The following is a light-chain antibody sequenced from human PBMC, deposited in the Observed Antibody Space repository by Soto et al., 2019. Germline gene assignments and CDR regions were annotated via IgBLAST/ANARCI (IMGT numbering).Light chain of an antibody. J-gene: IGLJ3*02. V-gene: IGLV2-14*01. Sequence: QSALTQPASVSGSPGQSITISCTGTSSDVGGYNYVSWYQQHPGKVPKLMIYEVSNRPSGVSNRFSGSKSGNTASLTISGLQAEDEADYYCSSYTTISTLAFCGGTKLTVL. CDR1: SSDVGGYNY. CDR3: SSYTTISTLA. CDR2: EVS.